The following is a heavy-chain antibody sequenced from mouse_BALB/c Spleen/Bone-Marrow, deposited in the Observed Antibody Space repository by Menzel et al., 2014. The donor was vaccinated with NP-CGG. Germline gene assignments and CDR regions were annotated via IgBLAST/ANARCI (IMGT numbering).Heavy chain of an antibody. V-gene: IGHV4-1*02. D-gene: IGHD2-3*01. CDR2: INPESSTI. CDR1: GFDFRRYW. J-gene: IGHJ2*01. CDR3: ARLGYYGYFVD. Sequence: DVKLVESGGGLVQPGGSLKLSCAASGFDFRRYWMSWVRQAPGKGLEWIGGINPESSTINYTPSLKDKFIISRDNAKNTLVLQMSKVRSEDAALYYCARLGYYGYFVDWGQGTTLTVSS.